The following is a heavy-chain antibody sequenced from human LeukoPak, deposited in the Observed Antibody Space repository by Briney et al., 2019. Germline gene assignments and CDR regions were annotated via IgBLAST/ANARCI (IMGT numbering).Heavy chain of an antibody. D-gene: IGHD5-12*01. CDR3: ARQNGGYGDAFDI. J-gene: IGHJ3*02. CDR1: GGTFSSYA. CDR2: IIPIFGTA. Sequence: SVKVSCKASGGTFSSYAISWVRQAPGQGLEWMGGIIPIFGTANYAQKFQGRVTITADKSTSTAYMELSSLRSEDTAVYYCARQNGGYGDAFDIWGQGTMVTVYS. V-gene: IGHV1-69*06.